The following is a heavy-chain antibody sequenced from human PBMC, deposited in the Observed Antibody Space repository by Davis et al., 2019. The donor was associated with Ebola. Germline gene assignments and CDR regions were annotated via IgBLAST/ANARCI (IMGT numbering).Heavy chain of an antibody. J-gene: IGHJ6*02. CDR3: AKDIVRGSSGWYDTYYYGMDV. Sequence: ESLKISCAASGFTFSSYAMSWVRQAPGKGLEWVSAISGSGGSTYYADSVKGRFTISRDNSKNTLYLQMNSLRAEDTAVYYCAKDIVRGSSGWYDTYYYGMDVWGQGTTVTVSS. CDR1: GFTFSSYA. V-gene: IGHV3-23*01. CDR2: ISGSGGST. D-gene: IGHD6-19*01.